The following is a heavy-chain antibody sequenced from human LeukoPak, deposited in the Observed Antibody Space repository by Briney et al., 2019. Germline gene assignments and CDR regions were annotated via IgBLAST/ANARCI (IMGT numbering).Heavy chain of an antibody. J-gene: IGHJ4*02. V-gene: IGHV7-4-1*02. D-gene: IGHD6-13*01. CDR1: GYTFTSYA. CDR3: ARKMPDYSSSWYLFGTDFDY. CDR2: INTNTGNP. Sequence: ASVKVSCKASGYTFTSYAMNWVRQAPGQGLEWMGWINTNTGNPTYAQGFTGRFVFSLDTSDSTAYLQISSLKAEDTAVYYCARKMPDYSSSWYLFGTDFDYWGQGTLVTVSS.